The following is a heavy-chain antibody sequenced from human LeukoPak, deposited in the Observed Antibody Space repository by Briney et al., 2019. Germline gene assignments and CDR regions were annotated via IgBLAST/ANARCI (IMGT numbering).Heavy chain of an antibody. CDR3: ARCFADTALDY. Sequence: SETLSLTCTVSGGSISGYYWSWIRQSPGKGLEWIGYIYYSGSTDYNPSLKSRVTISVDTSKNQFSLKVSSVTAADTAVYYCARCFADTALDYWGQGTPVTVSS. J-gene: IGHJ4*02. D-gene: IGHD5-18*01. CDR2: IYYSGST. V-gene: IGHV4-59*01. CDR1: GGSISGYY.